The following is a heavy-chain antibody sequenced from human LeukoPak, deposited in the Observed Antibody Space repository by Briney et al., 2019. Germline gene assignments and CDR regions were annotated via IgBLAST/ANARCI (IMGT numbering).Heavy chain of an antibody. CDR2: ISSSSSYT. J-gene: IGHJ5*02. CDR1: GFTSSDYY. CDR3: VQADDGIRYFDWYNWFDP. V-gene: IGHV3-11*03. D-gene: IGHD3-9*01. Sequence: GGSLRLSCAASGFTSSDYYMSWIRHAPWKGLEWVSYISSSSSYTNYADSVKGRFTISRDNAKNSLYLQMNSLRAEDTAVYFCVQADDGIRYFDWYNWFDPWGQGTLVTVSS.